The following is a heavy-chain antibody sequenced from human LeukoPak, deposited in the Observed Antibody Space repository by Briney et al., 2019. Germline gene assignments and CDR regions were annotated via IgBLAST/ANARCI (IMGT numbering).Heavy chain of an antibody. CDR3: ARDAGITIFGVETYYYYMDV. D-gene: IGHD3-3*01. CDR2: ISAYNGNT. Sequence: ASVKVSCKASGHTFTNYGITWVRQAPGQGLEWMGWISAYNGNTNYAQKFQGRVTMTTDTSTSTAYMELSSLRSEDTAVYYCARDAGITIFGVETYYYYMDVWGKGTTVTVSS. J-gene: IGHJ6*03. V-gene: IGHV1-18*01. CDR1: GHTFTNYG.